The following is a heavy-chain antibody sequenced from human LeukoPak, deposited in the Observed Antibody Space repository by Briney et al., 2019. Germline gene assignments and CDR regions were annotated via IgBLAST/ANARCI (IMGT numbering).Heavy chain of an antibody. V-gene: IGHV3-74*01. CDR2: IDLAGEYT. Sequence: GSLRLSCAASGFTFSSYSMNWVRQAPGKGLVWVSRIDLAGEYTTYADSVKGRFTISRDNAKNTLYLQMNSLRAEDTAVYYCASGNSHAFDIWGQGTMVTVSS. CDR3: ASGNSHAFDI. CDR1: GFTFSSYS. J-gene: IGHJ3*02.